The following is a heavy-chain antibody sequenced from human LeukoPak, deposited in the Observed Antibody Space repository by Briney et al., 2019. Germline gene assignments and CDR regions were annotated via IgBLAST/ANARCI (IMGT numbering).Heavy chain of an antibody. CDR1: GYTFTSYD. D-gene: IGHD3-22*01. Sequence: GASVKVSCKASGYTFTSYDINWVRQATGQGLEWMGWMNPNSGNTGYAQKFQGRVTMTRNTSISTAYMELSSLRSEDTAVYYCARGVLWYYDSSGYYPLDYWGQGTLVTVSS. J-gene: IGHJ4*02. CDR3: ARGVLWYYDSSGYYPLDY. CDR2: MNPNSGNT. V-gene: IGHV1-8*01.